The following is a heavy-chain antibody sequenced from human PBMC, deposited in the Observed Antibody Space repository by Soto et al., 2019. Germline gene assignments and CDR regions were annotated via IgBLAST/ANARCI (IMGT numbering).Heavy chain of an antibody. J-gene: IGHJ6*02. CDR1: GYIFVNYG. D-gene: IGHD3-16*01. Sequence: QVQLVQSGDEVKKPGASVKVSCKASGYIFVNYGIAWVRQAPGQGLEWMGWISPYTGNTHSATKVQGRLTMTTDTSTSTGYMDLGSMTSDDTAVYYCVMVDNYVPPTPQDVWGQGTTVTVSS. CDR3: VMVDNYVPPTPQDV. CDR2: ISPYTGNT. V-gene: IGHV1-18*01.